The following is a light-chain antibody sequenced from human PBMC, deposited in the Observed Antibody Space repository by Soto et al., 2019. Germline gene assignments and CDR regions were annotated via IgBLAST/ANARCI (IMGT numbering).Light chain of an antibody. V-gene: IGLV1-44*01. CDR1: SSNIGSNT. CDR3: AAWADSLNGPV. Sequence: QSVLTQPPSASGTPGQRVTISCSGSSSNIGSNTVHWYHQLPGTTPKLLIYGNSQRPSGVPDRFSGSKSGTSASLAISGRQYEDEGDYYCAAWADSLNGPVFGGGTKLTVL. J-gene: IGLJ2*01. CDR2: GNS.